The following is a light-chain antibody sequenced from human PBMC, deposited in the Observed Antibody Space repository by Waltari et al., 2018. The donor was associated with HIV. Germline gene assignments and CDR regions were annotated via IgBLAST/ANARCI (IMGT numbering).Light chain of an antibody. V-gene: IGKV3-20*01. Sequence: EVVLTQSPGTLSLSPGERATLSCRASQSVSASYLVWYQQKAGQAPRLLIYGASTRATGIPDRFSGSGSGTDFTLTISRLEPEDFAVYYCQQYAKSPRTFGQGTKVEIK. J-gene: IGKJ1*01. CDR2: GAS. CDR3: QQYAKSPRT. CDR1: QSVSASY.